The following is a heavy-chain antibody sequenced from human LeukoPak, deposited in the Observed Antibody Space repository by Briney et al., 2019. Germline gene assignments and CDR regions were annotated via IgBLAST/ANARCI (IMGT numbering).Heavy chain of an antibody. V-gene: IGHV3-11*05. D-gene: IGHD1-26*01. CDR2: ISSSSSYT. J-gene: IGHJ4*02. Sequence: NTGGSLRLSCAASGFTFSNAWMSWVRQAPGKGLEWVSYISSSSSYTNYADSVKGRFTISRDNAKNSLYLQMNSLRAEDTAVYYCARAPKGWELLDYWGQGTLVTVSS. CDR3: ARAPKGWELLDY. CDR1: GFTFSNAW.